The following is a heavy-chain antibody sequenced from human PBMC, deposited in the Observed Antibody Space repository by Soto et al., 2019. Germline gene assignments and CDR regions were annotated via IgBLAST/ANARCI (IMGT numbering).Heavy chain of an antibody. CDR3: ARGQYDWNY. V-gene: IGHV4-59*01. CDR2: TYYSGST. CDR1: GGSIRSNY. D-gene: IGHD1-20*01. Sequence: PSETLSLTCTVSGGSIRSNYWSWIRQPPGKGLEWIGYTYYSGSTNYNPSLRGRLTISVDTSKSQFSLKLSSVTAADTAVYFCARGQYDWNYWGQGTLVTVSS. J-gene: IGHJ4*02.